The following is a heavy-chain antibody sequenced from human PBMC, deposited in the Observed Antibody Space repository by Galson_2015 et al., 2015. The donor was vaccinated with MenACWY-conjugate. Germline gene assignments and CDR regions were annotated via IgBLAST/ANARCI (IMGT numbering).Heavy chain of an antibody. CDR2: INNIGNEK. D-gene: IGHD3-10*01. CDR1: GLRFNNSW. J-gene: IGHJ3*02. V-gene: IGHV3-7*03. CDR3: VRPSAGYFGSGNHAFDI. Sequence: SLRLSCAVSGLRFNNSWISWVRQAPGKGLEWVANINNIGNEKYYVDSVRGRFTISRDNAQESVFLQMTSLRVEDTAVYYCVRPSAGYFGSGNHAFDIWGPGTMVTVSS.